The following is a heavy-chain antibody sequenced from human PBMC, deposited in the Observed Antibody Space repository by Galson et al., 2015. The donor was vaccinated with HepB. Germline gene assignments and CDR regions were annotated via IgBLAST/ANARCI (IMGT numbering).Heavy chain of an antibody. V-gene: IGHV3-11*01. CDR2: IRSDGDTI. J-gene: IGHJ6*02. CDR1: ALTFSDYY. Sequence: SLRLSCAASALTFSDYYMSWIRQAPGKGLEWVSSIRSDGDTIFYADSVKGRFSISRDNAKKSLYLQMNRLRTEDTALYYCARGAYALDVWGQGTSVTVSS. CDR3: ARGAYALDV.